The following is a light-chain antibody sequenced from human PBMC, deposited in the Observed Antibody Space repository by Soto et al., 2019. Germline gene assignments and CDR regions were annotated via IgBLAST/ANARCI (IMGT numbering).Light chain of an antibody. Sequence: EIVLTRSPATLSLSPWERATLSCRASQSVSSSLAWYQQKPGQAPRLLIYAASNRATGIPTRFSGSGSGTDSTLTISSLEPEDFGVYYCQQRSDWPPSLTFGGGTKVDIK. CDR2: AAS. CDR3: QQRSDWPPSLT. CDR1: QSVSSS. V-gene: IGKV3-11*01. J-gene: IGKJ4*01.